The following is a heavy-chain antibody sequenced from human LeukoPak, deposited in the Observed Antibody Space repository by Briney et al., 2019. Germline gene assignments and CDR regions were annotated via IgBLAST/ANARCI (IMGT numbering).Heavy chain of an antibody. CDR2: INPNSGDT. CDR3: ARDSVLGCGGDCYTHFDY. Sequence: ASVKVSCKASGYTFIGYYMHWVRQAPGQGLEWMGWINPNSGDTNYAQKLQGRVTMTRDTSISTAYMELSRLRSDDTAVYYCARDSVLGCGGDCYTHFDYWGQGTLVTVSS. J-gene: IGHJ4*02. D-gene: IGHD2-21*02. CDR1: GYTFIGYY. V-gene: IGHV1-2*02.